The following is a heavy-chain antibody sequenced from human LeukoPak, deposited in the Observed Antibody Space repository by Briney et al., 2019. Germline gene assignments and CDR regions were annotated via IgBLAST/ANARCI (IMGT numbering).Heavy chain of an antibody. J-gene: IGHJ4*02. D-gene: IGHD3-22*01. V-gene: IGHV4-59*01. Sequence: SETLSLTCTVSGGSISSYYWSWIRQPPGEGLEWIGYIYYSGSTNYNPSLKSRVTISVDTSKNQFSLKLSSVTAADTAVYYCARTTYYYDSSGHGVFDYWGQGTLVTVSS. CDR1: GGSISSYY. CDR2: IYYSGST. CDR3: ARTTYYYDSSGHGVFDY.